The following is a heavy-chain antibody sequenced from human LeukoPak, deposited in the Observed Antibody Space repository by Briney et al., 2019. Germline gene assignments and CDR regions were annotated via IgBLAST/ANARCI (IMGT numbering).Heavy chain of an antibody. V-gene: IGHV1-69*04. CDR2: IIPILGIA. J-gene: IGHJ4*02. CDR3: ARLYYDILTGYYLFDY. Sequence: SVKVSCKASGGTFSSYAISWVRQAPGQGLEWMGRIIPILGIANYAQKFQGRVTITADKSTSTAYMELSSLRSEDTAVYYCARLYYDILTGYYLFDYWGQGTLVTVSS. D-gene: IGHD3-9*01. CDR1: GGTFSSYA.